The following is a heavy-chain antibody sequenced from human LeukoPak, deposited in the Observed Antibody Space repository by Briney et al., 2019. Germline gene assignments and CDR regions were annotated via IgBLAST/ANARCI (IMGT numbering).Heavy chain of an antibody. J-gene: IGHJ2*01. CDR2: LYSSGSA. V-gene: IGHV3-53*01. D-gene: IGHD7-27*01. CDR1: GLSVSTKY. Sequence: GGSLRLSCAASGLSVSTKYMMWVRQAPGKGLECVSILYSSGSAYYADSVKGRFIISRDNSENTLHLQMNSLSAEDTAVYYCASLTGLYPWGRGTLVSVSS. CDR3: ASLTGLYP.